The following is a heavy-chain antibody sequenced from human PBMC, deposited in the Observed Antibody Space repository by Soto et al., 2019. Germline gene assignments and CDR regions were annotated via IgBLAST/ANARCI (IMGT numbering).Heavy chain of an antibody. Sequence: GASVKVSCKASGYTFSNYYIHWVRVSPGQGLEWMGTINPSGVSTNYAQKFQGRVTMTRDTSTSTVYMELSSLRSEDTAVYYCANSHTLVVATTSPVSFDYWGQGTLVTVSS. CDR1: GYTFSNYY. CDR2: INPSGVST. J-gene: IGHJ4*02. D-gene: IGHD1-26*01. CDR3: ANSHTLVVATTSPVSFDY. V-gene: IGHV1-46*01.